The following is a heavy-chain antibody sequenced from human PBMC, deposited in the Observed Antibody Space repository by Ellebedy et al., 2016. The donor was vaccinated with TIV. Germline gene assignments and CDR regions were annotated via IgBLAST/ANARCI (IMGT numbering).Heavy chain of an antibody. CDR3: ARDRQPRGLERRYSDAFDI. CDR2: IIPILGIA. Sequence: AASVKVSCKASGYTFTGYYMHWVRQAPGQGLEWMGRIIPILGIANYAQKFQGRVTITADKSTSTAYMELSSLRSEDTAVYYCARDRQPRGLERRYSDAFDIWGQGTMVTVSS. V-gene: IGHV1-69*04. J-gene: IGHJ3*02. D-gene: IGHD1-1*01. CDR1: GYTFTGYY.